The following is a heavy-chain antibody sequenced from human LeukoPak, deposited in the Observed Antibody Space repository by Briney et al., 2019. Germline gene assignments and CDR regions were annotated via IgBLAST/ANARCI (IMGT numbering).Heavy chain of an antibody. J-gene: IGHJ5*01. V-gene: IGHV3-23*01. Sequence: GGSLRLSFAASGFTFSSYAMRWVRQAPGKGLEWVSAISGSGGSTYYADSVKGRFTISRDNSKNTLYLQMNSLRAEDTAVYYCAKDPVYDSSGYYNWFDPWGQGTLVTVSS. CDR2: ISGSGGST. CDR3: AKDPVYDSSGYYNWFDP. D-gene: IGHD3-22*01. CDR1: GFTFSSYA.